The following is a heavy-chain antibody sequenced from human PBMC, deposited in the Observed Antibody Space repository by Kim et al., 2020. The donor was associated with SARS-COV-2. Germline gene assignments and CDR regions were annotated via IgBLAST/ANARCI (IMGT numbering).Heavy chain of an antibody. V-gene: IGHV1-24*01. CDR1: GYTLTELS. CDR2: FDPEDGET. Sequence: ASVKVSCKVSGYTLTELSMHWVRQAPGKGLEWMGGFDPEDGETIYAQKFQGRVTMTEDTSTDTAYMELSSLRSEDTAVYYCATVGVEMATDDAFDIWGQGTMVTVSS. CDR3: ATVGVEMATDDAFDI. J-gene: IGHJ3*02. D-gene: IGHD5-12*01.